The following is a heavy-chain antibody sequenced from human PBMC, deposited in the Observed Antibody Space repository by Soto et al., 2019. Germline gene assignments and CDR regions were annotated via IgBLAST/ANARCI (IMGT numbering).Heavy chain of an antibody. CDR2: IKQDGSEK. CDR1: GFAFTSHW. D-gene: IGHD6-19*01. CDR3: ARYSYSSGPQDF. J-gene: IGHJ4*02. Sequence: GSLSLSCTASGFAFTSHWMSWVRQAPGKGLEWVANIKQDGSEKRYVDSVKGRFTISRDNGKDSLDLQMNSLRVEDTAVYYCARYSYSSGPQDFWGQGTLVTVSS. V-gene: IGHV3-7*03.